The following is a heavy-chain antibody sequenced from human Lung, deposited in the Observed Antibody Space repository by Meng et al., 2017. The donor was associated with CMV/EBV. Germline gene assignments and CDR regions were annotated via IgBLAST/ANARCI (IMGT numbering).Heavy chain of an antibody. CDR3: ARGSYYYDSSGPFEP. V-gene: IGHV1-2*02. CDR1: AYTFTGYY. Sequence: ASVKVSCKAFAYTFTGYYLHWVRQAPGQGLEWMGWINANSGGTNYAQKFQGRVTMTRDTAIGTAYMSLSRLRSDDTAVYYCARGSYYYDSSGPFEPWGQGTLITVSS. CDR2: INANSGGT. J-gene: IGHJ5*02. D-gene: IGHD3-22*01.